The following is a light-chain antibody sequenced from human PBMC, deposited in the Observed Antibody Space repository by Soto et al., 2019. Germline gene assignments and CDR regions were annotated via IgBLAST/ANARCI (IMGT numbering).Light chain of an antibody. Sequence: DIELTQSPAALSFSPGERAALSCGASQSVSSNYLAWYQQKPGLAPRLLIYDASRRATGIPDRFSGSGSGADLILSISRLEPADFAVYYCHQYGSPPGTFPQGTKLDIX. CDR3: HQYGSPPGT. V-gene: IGKV3D-20*01. CDR2: DAS. CDR1: QSVSSNY. J-gene: IGKJ1*01.